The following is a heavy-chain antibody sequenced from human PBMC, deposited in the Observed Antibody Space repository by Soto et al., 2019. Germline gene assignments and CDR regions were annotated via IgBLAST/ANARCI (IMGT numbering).Heavy chain of an antibody. J-gene: IGHJ6*02. CDR2: VSYDGSLK. Sequence: GGSLRLSCEASGFTFSKFGIHWVRQAPGKGLEWVAVVSYDGSLKYYADSVKGRFTISRDNSKNTLYLQMNSLRPEDTALYYCAKDSDQLLFDYYYGMDVWGQGTTVTVSS. CDR1: GFTFSKFG. CDR3: AKDSDQLLFDYYYGMDV. V-gene: IGHV3-30*18. D-gene: IGHD2-2*01.